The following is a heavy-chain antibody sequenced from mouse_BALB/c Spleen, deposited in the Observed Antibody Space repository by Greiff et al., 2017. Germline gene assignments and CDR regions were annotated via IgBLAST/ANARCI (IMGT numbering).Heavy chain of an antibody. CDR3: ARDYYYGSSYHAMDY. J-gene: IGHJ4*01. D-gene: IGHD1-1*01. Sequence: VQLQQSGPELVKPGASVRISCKASGYTFTSYYIHWVKQRPGQGLEWIGWIYPGNVNTKYNEKFKGKATLTADKSSSTAYMQLSSLTSEDSAVYFCARDYYYGSSYHAMDYWGQGTSVTVSS. V-gene: IGHV1S56*01. CDR2: IYPGNVNT. CDR1: GYTFTSYY.